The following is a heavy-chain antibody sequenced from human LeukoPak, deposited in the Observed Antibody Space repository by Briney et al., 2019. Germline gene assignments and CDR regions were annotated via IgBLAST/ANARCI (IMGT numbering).Heavy chain of an antibody. J-gene: IGHJ6*03. CDR2: INSDGSTT. D-gene: IGHD5-18*01. V-gene: IGHV3-74*01. Sequence: TGGSLRLSCAASGFTFTTYWMHWVRQGPGKGLVWVSGINSDGSTTTYADSVKGRFSISRDNAKDTLYLQMNSLRGDDTAVYYYVREVVDSFGNYYCYMDVWGKGTTVTVSS. CDR3: VREVVDSFGNYYCYMDV. CDR1: GFTFTTYW.